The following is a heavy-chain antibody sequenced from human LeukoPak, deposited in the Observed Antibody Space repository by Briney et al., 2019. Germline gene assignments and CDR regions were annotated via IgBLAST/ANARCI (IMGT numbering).Heavy chain of an antibody. CDR1: GGTFTSYA. D-gene: IGHD3-3*01. CDR2: IIPIFGTA. J-gene: IGHJ3*02. CDR3: ARPSITIFGVVTPPENAFDI. V-gene: IGHV1-69*13. Sequence: GASVKVSCKASGGTFTSYAISWVRQAPGQGLEWMGGIIPIFGTANYAQKFQGRVTITADESTSTAYMELSSLRSEDTAVYYCARPSITIFGVVTPPENAFDIWGQGTMVTVAS.